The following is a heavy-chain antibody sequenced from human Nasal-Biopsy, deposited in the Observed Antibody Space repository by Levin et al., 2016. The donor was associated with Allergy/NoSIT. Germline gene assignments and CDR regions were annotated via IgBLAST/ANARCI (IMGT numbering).Heavy chain of an antibody. CDR3: VREGPRGAAFDI. CDR2: IGTLTDR. V-gene: IGHV3-13*01. CDR1: GFTFSNYD. D-gene: IGHD3-10*01. J-gene: IGHJ3*02. Sequence: GGSLRLSCAASGFTFSNYDMHWVRHIVGKGLEWVAVIGTLTDRYYSDSVKGRFTISRENAGNSLSLQMHSLRVEDTAVYFCVREGPRGAAFDIWGQGT.